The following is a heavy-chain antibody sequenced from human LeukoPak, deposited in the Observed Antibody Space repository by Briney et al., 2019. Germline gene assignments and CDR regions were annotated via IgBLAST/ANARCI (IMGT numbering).Heavy chain of an antibody. CDR3: ASGPPFLKYFEY. D-gene: IGHD3-3*01. V-gene: IGHV3-23*01. CDR2: ISVGAEYI. CDR1: GFTFSTYV. J-gene: IGHJ4*02. Sequence: GGSLRLSCAASGFTFSTYVMNWFSQAPGKWLEWVSTISVGAEYIFYADSVKGRFTISRDDSNNALYLQMHSLRAEDTALYYCASGPPFLKYFEYWGQGTLVTVSS.